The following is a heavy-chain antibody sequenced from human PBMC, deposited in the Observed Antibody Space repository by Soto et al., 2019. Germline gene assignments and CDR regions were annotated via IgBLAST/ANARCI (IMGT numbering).Heavy chain of an antibody. Sequence: QVQLVQSGAEVKKPGSSVKVSCKASGGTFSSYAISWVRQAPGQGLEWMGGIIPIFGTANYAQKFQGRVTITADESTSTAYMELSSLRSEDTAVYYGARGWPDRAYSSGSYYFDYWGQGTLVTVSS. CDR3: ARGWPDRAYSSGSYYFDY. V-gene: IGHV1-69*01. J-gene: IGHJ4*02. CDR1: GGTFSSYA. CDR2: IIPIFGTA. D-gene: IGHD6-19*01.